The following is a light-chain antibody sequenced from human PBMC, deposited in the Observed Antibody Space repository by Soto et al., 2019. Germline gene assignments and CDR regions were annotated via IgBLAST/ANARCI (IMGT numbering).Light chain of an antibody. V-gene: IGKV1-5*03. CDR1: QTINIW. CDR3: QQYNSHPYT. J-gene: IGKJ2*01. Sequence: DIQMTRSPSTLSASVGDRVTITCRASQTINIWLAWYQQRPGKAPNLLIYKASSLKSGVPSRFSGSGSGTEFTLTISSLQPDDFATYYCQQYNSHPYTFGQGTKLEIK. CDR2: KAS.